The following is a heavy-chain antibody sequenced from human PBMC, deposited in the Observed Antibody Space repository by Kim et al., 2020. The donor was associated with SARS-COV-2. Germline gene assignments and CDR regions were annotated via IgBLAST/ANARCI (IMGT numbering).Heavy chain of an antibody. J-gene: IGHJ4*02. CDR2: IYYSGST. CDR1: GGSVSSSSSY. Sequence: SETLSLTCTVSGGSVSSSSSYWGWIRQPPGKGLEWIGSIYYSGSTYYNPSLKSRVTISVDTSKNQFSLKLNSVTAADTAVYYCATHNSQVVVIDYWGQGTLVTVAA. D-gene: IGHD3-22*01. CDR3: ATHNSQVVVIDY. V-gene: IGHV4-39*01.